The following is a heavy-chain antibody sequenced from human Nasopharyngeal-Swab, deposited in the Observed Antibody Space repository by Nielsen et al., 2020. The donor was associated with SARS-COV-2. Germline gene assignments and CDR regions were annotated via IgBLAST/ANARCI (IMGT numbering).Heavy chain of an antibody. D-gene: IGHD3-16*02. V-gene: IGHV4-59*01. CDR3: ARAGDYVWGSYRYGRGPHDAFDI. CDR2: IYYSGST. J-gene: IGHJ3*02. Sequence: WIRQCPGKGLEWIGYIYYSGSTNYNPSLKSRVTISVDTSKNQFSLKLSSVTAADTAVYYCARAGDYVWGSYRYGRGPHDAFDIWGQGTMVTVSS.